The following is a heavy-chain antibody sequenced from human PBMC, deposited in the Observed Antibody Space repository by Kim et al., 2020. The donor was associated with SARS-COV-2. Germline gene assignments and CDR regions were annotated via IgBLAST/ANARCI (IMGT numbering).Heavy chain of an antibody. Sequence: GGSLRLSCTVSGFNFNSYSMNWVRQAPGKGLEWVSYISSSSSTVYYAGSVRGRFTISRDNAKNSLFLQMNSLRDEDTAVYYCARCPLSMTMVRGMITTTLFDYYNMDACGQGTTVTVSS. J-gene: IGHJ6*02. CDR2: ISSSSSTV. V-gene: IGHV3-48*02. CDR1: GFNFNSYS. CDR3: ARCPLSMTMVRGMITTTLFDYYNMDA. D-gene: IGHD3-10*01.